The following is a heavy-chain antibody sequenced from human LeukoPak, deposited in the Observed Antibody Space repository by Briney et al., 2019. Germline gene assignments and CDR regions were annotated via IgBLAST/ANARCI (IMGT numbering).Heavy chain of an antibody. CDR1: GGSFSSSSFY. V-gene: IGHV4-39*01. CDR2: IYYSRST. Sequence: SETLSLTWTVSGGSFSSSSFYWGWIRQPPGLGLEWIGSIYYSRSTYSNPSLKSPVTISVDTTKNQYSLKLSSVAAADTAVYYCARHIGYSNGSDWFDPWGQGTLVTVSS. CDR3: ARHIGYSNGSDWFDP. J-gene: IGHJ5*02. D-gene: IGHD5-18*01.